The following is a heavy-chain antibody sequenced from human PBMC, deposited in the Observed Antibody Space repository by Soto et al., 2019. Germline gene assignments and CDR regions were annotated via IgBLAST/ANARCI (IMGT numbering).Heavy chain of an antibody. CDR2: ISYDGSNT. Sequence: QVQLVDSGGGVVQPGRSLRLSCAASGFPFSSYAIHWVRQAPGKGLEWVAFISYDGSNTYYADSVRGRFSVSRDNSNNTLALKMHSIRAEDTAVYYCARSRGEDGYNPLDYWGQGTLVTVSS. J-gene: IGHJ4*02. CDR1: GFPFSSYA. CDR3: ARSRGEDGYNPLDY. D-gene: IGHD5-12*01. V-gene: IGHV3-30-3*01.